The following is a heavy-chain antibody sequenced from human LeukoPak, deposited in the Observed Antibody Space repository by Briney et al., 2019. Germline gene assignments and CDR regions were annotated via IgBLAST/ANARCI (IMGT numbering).Heavy chain of an antibody. Sequence: PSETLSLTCTVSGYSITSGYYWSWIRQPPGKGLEWIGEINHSGSTNYNPSLKSRVTISVDTSKNQFSLKLSSVTAADTAVYYCARKRSSSWYPWNWFDPWGQGTLVTVSS. CDR2: INHSGST. D-gene: IGHD6-13*01. CDR1: GYSITSGYY. CDR3: ARKRSSSWYPWNWFDP. V-gene: IGHV4-34*01. J-gene: IGHJ5*02.